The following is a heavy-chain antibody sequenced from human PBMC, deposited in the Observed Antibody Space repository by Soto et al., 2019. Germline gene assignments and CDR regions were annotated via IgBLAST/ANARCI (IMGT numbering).Heavy chain of an antibody. J-gene: IGHJ4*02. D-gene: IGHD3-16*01. CDR2: IYYSGST. Sequence: SETLSLTCTVSGGSISSSSYYWGWIRQPPGKGLEWIGSIYYSGSTYYNPSLKSRVTISVDTSKNQFSLKLSSVTAADTAVYYCASTSQISPPADYWGQGTLVTVSS. V-gene: IGHV4-39*01. CDR1: GGSISSSSYY. CDR3: ASTSQISPPADY.